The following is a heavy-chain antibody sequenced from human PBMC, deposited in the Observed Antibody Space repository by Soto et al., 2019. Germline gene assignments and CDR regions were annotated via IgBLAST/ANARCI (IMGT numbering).Heavy chain of an antibody. D-gene: IGHD2-15*01. CDR1: GDSSVSSSSYY. J-gene: IGHJ6*02. Sequence: PSETLSLTCTVSGDSSVSSSSYYWGWIRQPPGKGLEWIGSIYYTGNTFYSPSFRSRLNISVDTSKSQFSLKLRSVTAADTATYYCASEVSSTDGMDVWGQGTTVTVSS. CDR3: ASEVSSTDGMDV. V-gene: IGHV4-39*01. CDR2: IYYTGNT.